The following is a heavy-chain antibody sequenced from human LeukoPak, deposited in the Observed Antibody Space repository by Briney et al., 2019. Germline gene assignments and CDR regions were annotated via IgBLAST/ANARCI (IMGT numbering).Heavy chain of an antibody. J-gene: IGHJ4*02. CDR2: ISAGGEST. CDR1: GFTFRSYA. D-gene: IGHD1-26*01. V-gene: IGHV3-23*01. Sequence: GGSLRLSCAASGFTFRSYAMTWVRQAPGKGLEWVSAISAGGESTWHADSVKGRFTISRDNSKNTLYLQMNSLRAEDTAVYYCAKDRRGGSYPPSDWGQGTLVTVSS. CDR3: AKDRRGGSYPPSD.